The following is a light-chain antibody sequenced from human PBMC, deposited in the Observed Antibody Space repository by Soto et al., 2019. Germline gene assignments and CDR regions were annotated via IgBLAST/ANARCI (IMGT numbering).Light chain of an antibody. CDR2: ANS. CDR3: QSYDARLSAYV. Sequence: QSVLTQPPSVSGAPGQGVTISCTGSSFNIGANYDVHWYQHLPGTGPKLLIYANSFWPSGVPDRVSASKSGSSASLAITGLQAEDEADYYCQSYDARLSAYVFGTGTKVTVL. CDR1: SFNIGANYD. V-gene: IGLV1-40*01. J-gene: IGLJ1*01.